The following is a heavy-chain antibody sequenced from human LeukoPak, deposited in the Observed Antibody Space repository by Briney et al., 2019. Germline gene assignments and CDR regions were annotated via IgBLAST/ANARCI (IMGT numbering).Heavy chain of an antibody. D-gene: IGHD3-22*01. V-gene: IGHV4-59*01. CDR1: GGSISSYH. CDR2: ISHSGNT. J-gene: IGHJ4*02. CDR3: ASMPFHYVSSSSGYYWYYFHY. Sequence: SETLSLTCTVSGGSISSYHWSWVRQPPGRGLEWIGYISHSGNTNYNPSLKSRVTISVDTSKNRFSLKLSSVTAADTAVYYCASMPFHYVSSSSGYYWYYFHYWGQGTLVTVSS.